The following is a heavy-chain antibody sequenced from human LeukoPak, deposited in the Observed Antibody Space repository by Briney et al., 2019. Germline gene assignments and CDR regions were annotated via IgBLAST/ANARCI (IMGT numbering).Heavy chain of an antibody. CDR3: ASYSNYANYFDY. CDR2: IYPGDSDT. Sequence: GASLQISCQGSGSSFTSYWIGWARQLPGKGLEWMGNIYPGDSDTRYSPSFQGQVTISADKSISTAYLQWSSLKASGTAMYYCASYSNYANYFDYWGQGTLVTVSS. J-gene: IGHJ4*02. V-gene: IGHV5-51*01. D-gene: IGHD4-11*01. CDR1: GSSFTSYW.